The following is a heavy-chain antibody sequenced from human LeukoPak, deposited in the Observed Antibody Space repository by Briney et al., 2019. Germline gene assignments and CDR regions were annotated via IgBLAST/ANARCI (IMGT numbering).Heavy chain of an antibody. Sequence: GGSLRLSCAASGFTFSDYYMSWIRQAPGTGLEWVSHISSSGSTIYYADSVKGRFTISRDNAKNSLYLQMNSLRAEDTAVYYCAREVEGFGELSDYWGQGTLVTVSS. CDR3: AREVEGFGELSDY. CDR1: GFTFSDYY. CDR2: ISSSGSTI. D-gene: IGHD3-10*01. J-gene: IGHJ4*02. V-gene: IGHV3-11*04.